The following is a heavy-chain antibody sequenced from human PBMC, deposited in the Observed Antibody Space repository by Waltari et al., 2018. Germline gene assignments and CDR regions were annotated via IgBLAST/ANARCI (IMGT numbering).Heavy chain of an antibody. J-gene: IGHJ4*02. Sequence: QLQLQQSGPGLVKPSESLSLTCAVSGDSMSSPYWWSWVRQPPGKGLEWIGQIRGTGKTNYNPSLDSRVTISIDTSNNHISLMLASVTAADTAVYYCARDRGRGLYLDSWGQGTLVTVSP. CDR2: IRGTGKT. V-gene: IGHV4-4*02. CDR1: GDSMSSPYW. D-gene: IGHD2-15*01. CDR3: ARDRGRGLYLDS.